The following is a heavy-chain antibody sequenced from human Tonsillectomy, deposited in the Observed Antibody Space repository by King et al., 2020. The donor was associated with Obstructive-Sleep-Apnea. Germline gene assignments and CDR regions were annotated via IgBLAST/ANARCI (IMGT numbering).Heavy chain of an antibody. D-gene: IGHD3-3*01. J-gene: IGHJ6*02. CDR3: ASYPYYDFWSGYYNSRYYGMDV. Sequence: QLQESGPGLVKPSETLSLTCTVSGGSISSSSYYWGWIRQPPGKGLEWIGSIYYSGSTYYNPSLKSRGTISVDTSKNQLSLKLSPVTAADTAVYYCASYPYYDFWSGYYNSRYYGMDVWGQGTTVTVSS. CDR2: IYYSGST. CDR1: GGSISSSSYY. V-gene: IGHV4-39*07.